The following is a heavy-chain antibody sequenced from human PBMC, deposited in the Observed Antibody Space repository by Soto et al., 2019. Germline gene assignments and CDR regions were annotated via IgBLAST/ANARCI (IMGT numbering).Heavy chain of an antibody. CDR3: SKRPLTAAGFDY. D-gene: IGHD6-13*01. CDR2: ITGSGGGT. CDR1: GFTFSNYA. V-gene: IGHV3-23*01. J-gene: IGHJ4*02. Sequence: EVQLLESGGGLVQPGGSLRLSCAASGFTFSNYAMTWVRQAPGKGLEWVSVITGSGGGTYFVDSVKGRFTISRDNSKNTVYLQMNSLRAEDTAVYYCSKRPLTAAGFDYCGQGNLVTVSS.